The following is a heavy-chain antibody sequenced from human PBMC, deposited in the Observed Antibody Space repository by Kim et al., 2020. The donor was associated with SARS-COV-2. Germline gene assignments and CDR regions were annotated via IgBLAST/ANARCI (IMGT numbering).Heavy chain of an antibody. CDR1: GFTFSSYG. V-gene: IGHV3-30*18. CDR3: AKGDPYYYDSSGGGAFDI. D-gene: IGHD3-22*01. J-gene: IGHJ3*02. Sequence: GGSLRLSCAASGFTFSSYGMHWVRQAPGKGLEWVAVISYDGSNKYYADSVKGRFTISRGNSKNTLYLQMNSLRAEDTAVYYCAKGDPYYYDSSGGGAFDIWGQGTMVTVSS. CDR2: ISYDGSNK.